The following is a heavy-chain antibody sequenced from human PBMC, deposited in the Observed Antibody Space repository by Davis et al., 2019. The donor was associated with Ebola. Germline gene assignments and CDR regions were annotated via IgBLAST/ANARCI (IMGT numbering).Heavy chain of an antibody. Sequence: GESLKISCKGSGYSFPNFWISWVRQMPGKGLEWMGRIDPSDSYTKYSPSFRGHVTISADKSISTAFLQWSSLKASDTAIYYCSHHHFGRSGTALFDYWGQGTLVTVSS. CDR1: GYSFPNFW. J-gene: IGHJ4*02. D-gene: IGHD3-22*01. V-gene: IGHV5-10-1*01. CDR3: SHHHFGRSGTALFDY. CDR2: IDPSDSYT.